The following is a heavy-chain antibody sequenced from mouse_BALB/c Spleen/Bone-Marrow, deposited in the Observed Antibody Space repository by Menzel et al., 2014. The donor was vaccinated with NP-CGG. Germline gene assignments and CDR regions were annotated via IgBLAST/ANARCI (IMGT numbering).Heavy chain of an antibody. Sequence: QVQLKQSGPELVKPGASVKISCKAPGYSFTSYYIHWVKQRPGQGLEWIGWIFPGSGNTKYNEKFKGKATLTADTSSSTAYMQLSSLTSEDSAVYFCARHGNLRNYYAMDYWGQGTSVTVSS. CDR2: IFPGSGNT. CDR1: GYSFTSYY. CDR3: ARHGNLRNYYAMDY. V-gene: IGHV1-66*01. D-gene: IGHD2-1*01. J-gene: IGHJ4*01.